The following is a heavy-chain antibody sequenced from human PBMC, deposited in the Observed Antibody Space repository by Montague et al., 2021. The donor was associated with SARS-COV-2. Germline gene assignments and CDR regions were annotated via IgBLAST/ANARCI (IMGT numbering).Heavy chain of an antibody. Sequence: SETLSLTCTVSGGSISGSNYYWGWIRQPPGKGLEWIGSMYYSGSTYYNPSLKSRVTISVDTSKNQVSLKLNSVTAADTAVYYCARVRQWLVPFDYWGQGTLVTVSS. CDR3: ARVRQWLVPFDY. J-gene: IGHJ4*02. D-gene: IGHD6-19*01. CDR1: GGSISGSNYY. V-gene: IGHV4-39*07. CDR2: MYYSGST.